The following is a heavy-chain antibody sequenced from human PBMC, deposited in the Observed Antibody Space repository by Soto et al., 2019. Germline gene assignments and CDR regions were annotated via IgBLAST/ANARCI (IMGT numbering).Heavy chain of an antibody. Sequence: EVQVLESGGGLVQPGGSLRLSCEGSGFTVSSHAMTWIRQAPGKGPEWVSTVTADGGTYYADSVKGRFAMSRDTSENTXXLQMNSLGADDTAAYYCAPHVSCSGGSCQYDAFAIRGQGTMVTVSS. CDR1: GFTVSSHA. D-gene: IGHD2-15*01. CDR2: VTADGGT. CDR3: APHVSCSGGSCQYDAFAI. V-gene: IGHV3-23*01. J-gene: IGHJ3*02.